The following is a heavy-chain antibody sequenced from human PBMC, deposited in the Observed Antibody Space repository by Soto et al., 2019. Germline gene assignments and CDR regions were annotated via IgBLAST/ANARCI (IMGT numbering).Heavy chain of an antibody. CDR2: ISSSSSYI. CDR3: ARHGESIPVAGLWGDVYYYYYGMDV. CDR1: GFTFSSYS. Sequence: PGGSLRLSCAASGFTFSSYSMNWVRQAPGKGLEWVSSISSSSSYIYYADSVKGRFTISRDNAKNSLYLQMNSLRAEDTAVYYCARHGESIPVAGLWGDVYYYYYGMDVWGQGTTVTVS. J-gene: IGHJ6*02. D-gene: IGHD6-19*01. V-gene: IGHV3-21*01.